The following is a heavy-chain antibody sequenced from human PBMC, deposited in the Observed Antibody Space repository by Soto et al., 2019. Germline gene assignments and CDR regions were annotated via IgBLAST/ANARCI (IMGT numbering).Heavy chain of an antibody. J-gene: IGHJ4*02. V-gene: IGHV4-59*08. CDR3: ARHTPAISISDH. Sequence: SETLSLTCNVSGASISNYYWSWIRQHPGKGLEWIGYIYYSGSTYYNPSLKSRVTISVDTSKNQFSLKLSSVTAADTAVYYCARHTPAISISDHWGQGTLVTVSS. D-gene: IGHD2-15*01. CDR2: IYYSGST. CDR1: GASISNYY.